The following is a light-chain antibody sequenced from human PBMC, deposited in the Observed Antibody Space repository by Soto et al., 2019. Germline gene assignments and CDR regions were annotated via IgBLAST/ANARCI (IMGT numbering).Light chain of an antibody. CDR2: AAS. CDR1: ESIDNW. Sequence: LSAAAGALKTITCRASESIDNWLAWYQQKPGKAPKLLIFAASTLVRGVPSRFSGRGSGTEFTLSVCGLRTDDYATFYCQQSQTGLTFAQGTKVDIK. V-gene: IGKV1-5*01. CDR3: QQSQTGLT. J-gene: IGKJ1*01.